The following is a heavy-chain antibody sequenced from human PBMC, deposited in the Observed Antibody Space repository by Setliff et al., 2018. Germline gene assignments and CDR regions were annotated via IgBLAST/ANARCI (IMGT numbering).Heavy chain of an antibody. J-gene: IGHJ5*02. Sequence: SVKVSCKASGYAFTSYGISWVREAPGQGLEWMGGIIPMFGTNYAQKFQGRVTITADESTSTAYMELSSLGSEDTAVYYCARSRLYGGWFDPWGQGTLVTVSS. CDR1: GYAFTSYG. D-gene: IGHD4-17*01. CDR2: IIPMFGT. V-gene: IGHV1-69*13. CDR3: ARSRLYGGWFDP.